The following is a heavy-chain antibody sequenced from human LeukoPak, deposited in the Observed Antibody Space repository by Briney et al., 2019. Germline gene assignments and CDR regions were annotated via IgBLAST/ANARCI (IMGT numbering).Heavy chain of an antibody. CDR1: GYTFISYD. J-gene: IGHJ4*02. CDR2: INPNSGGT. D-gene: IGHD5-18*01. V-gene: IGHV1-2*02. Sequence: ASVKVSCKASGYTFISYDINWVRQATGQGLEWMGWINPNSGGTNYAQKFQGRVTMTRDTSISTAYMELSRLTSDDTAVYYCARVGGYSYGYDYWGQGTLVTVSS. CDR3: ARVGGYSYGYDY.